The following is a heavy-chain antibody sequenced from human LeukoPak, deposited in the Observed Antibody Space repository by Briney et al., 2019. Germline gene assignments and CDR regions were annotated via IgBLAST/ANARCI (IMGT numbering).Heavy chain of an antibody. CDR3: ARETSQKGAHYMDV. Sequence: PSQTLSLTCTVSGGSISSGSYYWSWIRQPPGKGLEWIGSIYYSGSTYYNPSLKSRVTISVDTSKNQFSLKLSSVTAADTAVYYCARETSQKGAHYMDVWGKGTTVAISS. V-gene: IGHV4-39*07. CDR1: GGSISSGSYY. CDR2: IYYSGST. J-gene: IGHJ6*03. D-gene: IGHD3-16*01.